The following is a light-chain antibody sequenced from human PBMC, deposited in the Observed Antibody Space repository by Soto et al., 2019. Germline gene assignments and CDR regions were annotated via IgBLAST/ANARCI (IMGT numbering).Light chain of an antibody. CDR2: AAS. J-gene: IGKJ1*01. CDR3: QQSYSTPRG. Sequence: DIQMTQSPSSLSASVGDRVIITCRASQSISSYLNWYQQKPGKAPKLLIYAASSLQSGVPSRFSGSGSGTDFTLTISSLQPEDFATYYCQQSYSTPRGFGQGTKVEIK. CDR1: QSISSY. V-gene: IGKV1-39*01.